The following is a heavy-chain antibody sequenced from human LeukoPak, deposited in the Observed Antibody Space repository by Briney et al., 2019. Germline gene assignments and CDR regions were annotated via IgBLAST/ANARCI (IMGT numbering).Heavy chain of an antibody. CDR3: ATTLGSGWKFDY. CDR2: ISSSSSYI. J-gene: IGHJ4*02. CDR1: GFTFSSYS. V-gene: IGHV3-21*01. D-gene: IGHD6-19*01. Sequence: GGSLRLFCAASGFTFSSYSMNWVRQAPGKGLEWVSFISSSSSYIYYADSVKGRFTISRDNAKNSLYLQMNSLRAEDTAVYYCATTLGSGWKFDYWGQGTLVTVSS.